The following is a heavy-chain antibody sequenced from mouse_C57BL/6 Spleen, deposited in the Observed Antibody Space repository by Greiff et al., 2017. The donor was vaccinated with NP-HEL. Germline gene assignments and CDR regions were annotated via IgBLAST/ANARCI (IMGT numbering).Heavy chain of an antibody. Sequence: EVMLVESGGDLVKPGGSLKLSCAASGFTFSSYGLSWVRQTPDKRLEWVATISSGGSYTSYPDSVKGRFTISRDNAKNTLYLQMSSLKSEDTAMYYCARGTTVVASYYYAMDYWGQGTSVTVSS. D-gene: IGHD1-1*01. J-gene: IGHJ4*01. CDR3: ARGTTVVASYYYAMDY. CDR1: GFTFSSYG. CDR2: ISSGGSYT. V-gene: IGHV5-6*02.